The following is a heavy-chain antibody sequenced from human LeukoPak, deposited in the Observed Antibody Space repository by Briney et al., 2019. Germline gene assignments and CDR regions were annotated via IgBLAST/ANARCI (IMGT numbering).Heavy chain of an antibody. D-gene: IGHD5-24*01. Sequence: ASVKVSCKASGYTFTSYYMHWVRQAPGQGLEWMGIINPSGGSTSYAQKFQGRVTMTRDTSTSTVYMELSSLRSEDTAVYYCARDDGGGMATNREGFDYWGQGTLVTVSS. CDR3: ARDDGGGMATNREGFDY. CDR1: GYTFTSYY. J-gene: IGHJ4*02. CDR2: INPSGGST. V-gene: IGHV1-46*01.